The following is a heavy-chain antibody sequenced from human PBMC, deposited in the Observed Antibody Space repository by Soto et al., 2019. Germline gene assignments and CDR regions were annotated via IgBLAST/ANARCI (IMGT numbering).Heavy chain of an antibody. CDR3: ARDGVSTTTPYYYYYGMDV. V-gene: IGHV3-21*01. Sequence: EVQLVESGGGLVKPGGSLRLSCAASGFTFSSYSMNWVRQAPGKGLEWVSSISSSSSYIYYADSVKGRFTISRDNAKNSLYLQMNSLRAEDTAVYYCARDGVSTTTPYYYYYGMDVWGQGTTVTVSS. J-gene: IGHJ6*02. CDR1: GFTFSSYS. D-gene: IGHD1-1*01. CDR2: ISSSSSYI.